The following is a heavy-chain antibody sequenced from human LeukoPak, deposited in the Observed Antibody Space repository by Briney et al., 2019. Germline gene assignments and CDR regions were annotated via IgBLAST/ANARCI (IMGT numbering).Heavy chain of an antibody. Sequence: ASVTVSCTASGGTFSSYAISWVRQAPGQGLEWMGGIIPIFGTANYAQKFQGRVTITADESTSTAYMELSSLRSEDTAVYYCARKYYYDSSGYYYYDYWGQGTLVTVSS. CDR3: ARKYYYDSSGYYYYDY. D-gene: IGHD3-22*01. J-gene: IGHJ4*02. CDR1: GGTFSSYA. CDR2: IIPIFGTA. V-gene: IGHV1-69*13.